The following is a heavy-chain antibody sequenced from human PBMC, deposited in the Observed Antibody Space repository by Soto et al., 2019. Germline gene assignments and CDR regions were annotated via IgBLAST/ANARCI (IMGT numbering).Heavy chain of an antibody. V-gene: IGHV1-2*02. D-gene: IGHD4-17*01. CDR3: ARDPDYGDYWGYFFDS. J-gene: IGHJ4*02. CDR2: INPTSGGT. CDR1: GYTFAAYY. Sequence: QVQLVQSGAEVKKPGASVKVSCKTSGYTFAAYYIHWIRQAPGQGLEWMGWINPTSGGTVYAQNFQDRVTTTRDTSISIAYMELRRLNSDDTAVYYCARDPDYGDYWGYFFDSWGQGTPLTVSS.